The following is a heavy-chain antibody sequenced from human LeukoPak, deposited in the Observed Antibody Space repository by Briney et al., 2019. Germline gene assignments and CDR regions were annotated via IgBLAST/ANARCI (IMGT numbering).Heavy chain of an antibody. D-gene: IGHD3-10*01. J-gene: IGHJ4*02. CDR1: GVSITSYY. V-gene: IGHV4-59*01. Sequence: SETLSLTCSVSGVSITSYYWNWIRQAPGQGPESLSYIYYIENTNTNPLFGSRVTISMDTSKNQFSLQLNSVTAADTAVYYCARGRFGDSAVESYYLDYWGQGTRVTVSS. CDR2: IYYIENT. CDR3: ARGRFGDSAVESYYLDY.